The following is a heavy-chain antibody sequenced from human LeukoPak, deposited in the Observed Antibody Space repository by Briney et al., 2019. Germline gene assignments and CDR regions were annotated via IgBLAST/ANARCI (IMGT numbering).Heavy chain of an antibody. D-gene: IGHD3-16*01. CDR2: INHSGST. CDR3: TRGARWLIDY. Sequence: SETLSLTCAVYGGSFSGHYWSWIRQSPGKGLEWIGEINHSGSTDYSPSLKSRVTISADTSKNQFSLKLNSLTTADTAVYYCTRGARWLIDYWGQGILVTVSS. J-gene: IGHJ4*02. V-gene: IGHV4-34*01. CDR1: GGSFSGHY.